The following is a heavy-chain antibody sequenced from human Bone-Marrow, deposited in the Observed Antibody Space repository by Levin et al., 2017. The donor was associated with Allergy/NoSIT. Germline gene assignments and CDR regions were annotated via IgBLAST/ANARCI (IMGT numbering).Heavy chain of an antibody. V-gene: IGHV3-48*03. CDR2: ISGTGETK. J-gene: IGHJ4*02. Sequence: PGGSLRLSCAASGFALSNYEMNWVRQTPGKGLEWVSYISGTGETKHYADSVKGRFTISRDNAKNSLWLHMNCLRAEDTALYYCARGGRPDVWGQGTLVTVSS. CDR1: GFALSNYE. CDR3: ARGGRPDV.